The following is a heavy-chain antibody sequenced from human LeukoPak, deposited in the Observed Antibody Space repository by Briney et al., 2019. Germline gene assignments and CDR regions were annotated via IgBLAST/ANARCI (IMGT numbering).Heavy chain of an antibody. J-gene: IGHJ5*02. CDR3: ARGPQNYYDSSGPPNWFDP. CDR2: INPSGGST. CDR1: GYTFTSYY. D-gene: IGHD3-22*01. V-gene: IGHV1-46*01. Sequence: GASVKVSCKASGYTFTSYYMHWVRQAPGQGLEWMGIINPSGGSTSYAQKFQGRVTMTRDTSTSTVYMGLSSLRSEDTAVYYCARGPQNYYDSSGPPNWFDPWGQGTLVTASS.